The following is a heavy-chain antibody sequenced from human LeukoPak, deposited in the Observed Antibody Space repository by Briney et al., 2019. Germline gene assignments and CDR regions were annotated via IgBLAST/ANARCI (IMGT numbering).Heavy chain of an antibody. Sequence: PSETLSLTCAVYGGSFSGYYWSWIRQPPGKGLEWIGEINHSGSTNYNPSLKSRVTISVDTSKNQFSLKLSSVTAADTAVYYCARVVKVFRITMIVVTYYFDYWGQGTLVTVSS. CDR1: GGSFSGYY. J-gene: IGHJ4*02. CDR3: ARVVKVFRITMIVVTYYFDY. CDR2: INHSGST. D-gene: IGHD3-22*01. V-gene: IGHV4-34*01.